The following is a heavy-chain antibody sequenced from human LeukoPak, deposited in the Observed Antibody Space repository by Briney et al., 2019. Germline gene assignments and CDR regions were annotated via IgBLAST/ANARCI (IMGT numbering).Heavy chain of an antibody. Sequence: GGSLRLSCTVSGFTVSINSMSWVRQAPGKGLEWVSFIYSGGNTHYSDSVKGRFTISRDNSKNTLYLQMNSLRAEDTAIYYCQGLGTDYHFGPFDIWGQGTVVTVSS. V-gene: IGHV3-53*01. CDR2: IYSGGNT. J-gene: IGHJ3*02. D-gene: IGHD3/OR15-3a*01. CDR1: GFTVSINS. CDR3: QGLGTDYHFGPFDI.